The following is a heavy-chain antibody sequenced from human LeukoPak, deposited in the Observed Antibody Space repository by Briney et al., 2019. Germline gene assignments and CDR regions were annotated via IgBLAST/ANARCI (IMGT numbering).Heavy chain of an antibody. J-gene: IGHJ4*02. Sequence: SVKVSCKASGGTFSSYAISWVRQAPGQGLEWIGGIIPIFGPNYAQKFQGRATISADLATATAYMELSSLTSEDTSVYYCTTGKDRSGYYYSLDYWGQGTLVAVSS. CDR2: IIPIFGP. V-gene: IGHV1-69*13. CDR3: TTGKDRSGYYYSLDY. CDR1: GGTFSSYA. D-gene: IGHD3-22*01.